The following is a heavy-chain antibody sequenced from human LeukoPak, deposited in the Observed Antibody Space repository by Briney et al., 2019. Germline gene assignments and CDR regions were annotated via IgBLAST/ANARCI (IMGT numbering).Heavy chain of an antibody. J-gene: IGHJ4*02. CDR3: ARDVLRYFDWLLPYFDY. Sequence: GASVKVSCKASGYTFTSYYMHWVRQAPGQGLEWMGIINPSGGSTSYAQKFQGRVTMTRDMSTSTVYMELSSLRSEDTAVYYCARDVLRYFDWLLPYFDYWGRGTLVTVSS. D-gene: IGHD3-9*01. V-gene: IGHV1-46*01. CDR2: INPSGGST. CDR1: GYTFTSYY.